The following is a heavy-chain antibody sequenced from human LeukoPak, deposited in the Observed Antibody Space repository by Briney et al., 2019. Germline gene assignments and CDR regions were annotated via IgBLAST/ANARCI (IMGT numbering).Heavy chain of an antibody. Sequence: SETLSLTCAVYGGSFSGYYWSWIRQPPGKGLEWIGEINHSGSTNYNPSLKSRVTISVDTSKNQFSLKLSSVTAADTAVYYCARGNLRLNAFDIWGQGTMVTVSS. CDR1: GGSFSGYY. CDR3: ARGNLRLNAFDI. D-gene: IGHD4-17*01. CDR2: INHSGST. J-gene: IGHJ3*02. V-gene: IGHV4-34*01.